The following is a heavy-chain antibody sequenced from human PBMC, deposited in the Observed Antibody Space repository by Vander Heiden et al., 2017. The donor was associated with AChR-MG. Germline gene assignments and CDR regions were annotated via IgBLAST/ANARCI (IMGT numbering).Heavy chain of an antibody. CDR3: ANTPPLPGGVILYYFDY. V-gene: IGHV3-30*18. D-gene: IGHD3-16*02. J-gene: IGHJ4*02. CDR2: ISYDGSNK. Sequence: QVQLVESGGGVVQPGRSLRPSCAASGFTFSSHGMHWVRQAPGKGLEWVAVISYDGSNKYYADSVKGRFTISRDNSKNTLYLQMNSLRAEDTAVYYCANTPPLPGGVILYYFDYWGQGTLVTVSS. CDR1: GFTFSSHG.